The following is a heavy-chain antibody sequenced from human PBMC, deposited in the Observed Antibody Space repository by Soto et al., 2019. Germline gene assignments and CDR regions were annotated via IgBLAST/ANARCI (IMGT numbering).Heavy chain of an antibody. CDR3: ARVKVAVDYYYGMDV. CDR1: GGSVSSNSAA. Sequence: SPTLSLTCGISGGSVSSNSAAWDWIRQSPSRGLEWLGRTYYRSKWYNDYAVSVKSRITINPDTSKNQFSLQLNSVTPEDTAVYYCARVKVAVDYYYGMDVWGQGTTVTVS. J-gene: IGHJ6*02. CDR2: TYYRSKWYN. D-gene: IGHD6-19*01. V-gene: IGHV6-1*01.